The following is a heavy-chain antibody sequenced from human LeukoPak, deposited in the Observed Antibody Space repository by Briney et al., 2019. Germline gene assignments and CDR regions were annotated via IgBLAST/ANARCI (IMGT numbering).Heavy chain of an antibody. V-gene: IGHV4-39*01. D-gene: IGHD3-3*01. CDR1: GASISSSSYY. J-gene: IGHJ4*02. Sequence: PETLSLTCTVSGASISSSSYYWGWIRQPPGKGLEWIGSIYYSGSTYYNPSLKSRVTISVDTSKNQFSLKLSSVTAADTAVYYYARQARPYYDFWSGQPFDYWGQGTLVTVSS. CDR3: ARQARPYYDFWSGQPFDY. CDR2: IYYSGST.